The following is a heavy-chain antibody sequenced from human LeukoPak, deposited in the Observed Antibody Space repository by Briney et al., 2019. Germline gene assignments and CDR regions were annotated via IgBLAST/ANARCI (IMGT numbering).Heavy chain of an antibody. CDR3: ARQGSMYYDFWSGYYSGAFDI. V-gene: IGHV4-34*01. Sequence: PSETLSLTCAVYGGSFSGYYWSWIRQPPGKGLEWIGEINHSGSTNYNPSLKSRVTISVDTSKNQFSLKLSSVTAADTAVYYCARQGSMYYDFWSGYYSGAFDIWGQGTMVTVSS. J-gene: IGHJ3*02. D-gene: IGHD3-3*01. CDR2: INHSGST. CDR1: GGSFSGYY.